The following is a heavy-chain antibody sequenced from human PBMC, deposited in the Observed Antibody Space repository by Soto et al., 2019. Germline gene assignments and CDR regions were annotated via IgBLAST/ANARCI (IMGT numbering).Heavy chain of an antibody. J-gene: IGHJ2*01. CDR1: GFTFSDYY. Sequence: QVQLVESGGGLVKPGGSLRLSCAASGFTFSDYYMSWIRQAPGKGLEWVSYISSSGSTIYYADSVKGRFTISRDNAKNSLYLKMNSLRAEDTAVYYCARVPQIAAAGIFATYWYFDLWGRGTLVTVSS. D-gene: IGHD6-13*01. CDR2: ISSSGSTI. CDR3: ARVPQIAAAGIFATYWYFDL. V-gene: IGHV3-11*01.